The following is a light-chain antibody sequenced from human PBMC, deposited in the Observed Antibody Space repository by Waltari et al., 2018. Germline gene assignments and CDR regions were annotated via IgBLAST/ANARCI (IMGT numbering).Light chain of an antibody. CDR1: QSISSW. J-gene: IGKJ2*01. V-gene: IGKV1-5*03. CDR2: KAS. Sequence: DIQMTQSPSTLSASVGDRVTITCRASQSISSWLAWYQQKPGKAPMLLIYKASSLESGVPSRFSGSGSGTEFTLTISSLQPDDFATYYCQQYNSYSRTFGQGTKLEI. CDR3: QQYNSYSRT.